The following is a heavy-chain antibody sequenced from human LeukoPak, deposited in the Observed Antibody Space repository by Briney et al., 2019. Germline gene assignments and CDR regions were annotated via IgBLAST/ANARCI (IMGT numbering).Heavy chain of an antibody. CDR3: ARLNYYDSGKPFDY. CDR1: GFTFSSSW. V-gene: IGHV3-7*04. D-gene: IGHD3-10*01. Sequence: GGSLRLSCAASGFTFSSSWMSWVRQAPGKGLEWVANIKQDGSEKYYVDSEKGRFTISRDNAKKSLYLQMNSLRAEDTAEYYCARLNYYDSGKPFDYWGQGTLVTVSS. CDR2: IKQDGSEK. J-gene: IGHJ4*02.